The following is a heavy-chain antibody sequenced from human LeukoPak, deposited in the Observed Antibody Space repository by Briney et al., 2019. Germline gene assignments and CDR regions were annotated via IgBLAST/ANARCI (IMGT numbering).Heavy chain of an antibody. D-gene: IGHD3-16*02. CDR2: IYYSGST. CDR1: GGSISSSSYY. Sequence: PSETLSLTCTVSGGSISSSSYYWGRIRQPPGKGLEWIGSIYYSGSTYYNPSLKSRVTISVDTSKNQFSLKLSSVTAADTAVYYCARGPMITFGGVIVPPFDYWGQGTLVTVSS. J-gene: IGHJ4*02. CDR3: ARGPMITFGGVIVPPFDY. V-gene: IGHV4-39*07.